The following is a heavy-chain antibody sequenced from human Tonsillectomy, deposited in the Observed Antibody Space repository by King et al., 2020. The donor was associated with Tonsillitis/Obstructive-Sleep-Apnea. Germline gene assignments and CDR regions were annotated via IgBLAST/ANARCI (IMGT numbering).Heavy chain of an antibody. CDR3: ARQHVYYYAMDA. Sequence: LQLQESGPGLVKPSETLSLTCTVSGGSISSSSYYWGWIRQPPGKGLEWIGSIYYSGSTYYNPSLKSRVTISVDTSKNQFSLKLSSVTAADTAVYYCARQHVYYYAMDAWGEGTPVTVSS. CDR1: GGSISSSSYY. J-gene: IGHJ6*04. CDR2: IYYSGST. V-gene: IGHV4-39*01.